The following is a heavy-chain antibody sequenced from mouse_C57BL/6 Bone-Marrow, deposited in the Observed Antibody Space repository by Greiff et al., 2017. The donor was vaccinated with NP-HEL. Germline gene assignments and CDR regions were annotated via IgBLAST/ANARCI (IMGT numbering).Heavy chain of an antibody. V-gene: IGHV5-15*01. J-gene: IGHJ4*01. CDR1: GFTFCDYG. CDR3: ARQGAKAMDY. Sequence: EVQGVASGGGLVQPGGSLKLSCAASGFTFCDYGMAWVRQAPRKGPEWVAFISNLAYSIYYADTVTGRFTISRENAKNTLYLEMSSLRSEDTAMYYCARQGAKAMDYWGQGTSVTVSS. CDR2: ISNLAYSI.